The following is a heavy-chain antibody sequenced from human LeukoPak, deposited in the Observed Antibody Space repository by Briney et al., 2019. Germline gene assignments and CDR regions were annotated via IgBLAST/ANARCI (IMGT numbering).Heavy chain of an antibody. CDR3: ARQLMGYCSGGSCQLNWFDP. J-gene: IGHJ5*02. CDR2: INHSGSA. V-gene: IGHV4-39*01. Sequence: SETLSLTCTVSGGSISSSSYYWSWIRQPPGKGLEWIGEINHSGSANYNPSLKSRVTISEDTSKNQFSLKLSSVTAADTAVYYCARQLMGYCSGGSCQLNWFDPWGQGTLVTVSS. D-gene: IGHD2-15*01. CDR1: GGSISSSSYY.